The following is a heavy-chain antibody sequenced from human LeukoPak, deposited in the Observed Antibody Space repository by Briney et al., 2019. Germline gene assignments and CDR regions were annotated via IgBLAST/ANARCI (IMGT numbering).Heavy chain of an antibody. D-gene: IGHD3-22*01. V-gene: IGHV4-59*01. Sequence: SETLSLTCTVSGGSISTYYWNWIRQPPGKGLEWIGYISNSGSTNYHPSLKSRVTISSDTSKTQFTLKLTSVTAADTAVYYCARSPSGYRFDSWGQGTLVTVSS. CDR1: GGSISTYY. J-gene: IGHJ4*02. CDR2: ISNSGST. CDR3: ARSPSGYRFDS.